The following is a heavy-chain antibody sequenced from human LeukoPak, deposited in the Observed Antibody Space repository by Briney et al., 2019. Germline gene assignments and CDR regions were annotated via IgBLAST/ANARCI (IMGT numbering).Heavy chain of an antibody. CDR3: AKGGVSDRGSWYGDYFDY. CDR1: GFNFRNYG. CDR2: LSADGSHK. D-gene: IGHD6-13*01. Sequence: PGGSLRLSCEASGFNFRNYGMHWVRQAPGKGLEWGAVLSADGSHKQFADSVKDRFDISRDNSKQTLYLQMNGLKSEDTAVYYCAKGGVSDRGSWYGDYFDYWGQGTLVTVSS. J-gene: IGHJ4*02. V-gene: IGHV3-30*18.